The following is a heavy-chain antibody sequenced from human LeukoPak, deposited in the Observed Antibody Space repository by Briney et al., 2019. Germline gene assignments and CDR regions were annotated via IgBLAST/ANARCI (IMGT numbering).Heavy chain of an antibody. Sequence: GGSLRLSCEASAFTFSSYWMSWVRQAPGKGLEWVANMKEDGGEINYVDSVKGRFTISRDNAKNSLFLQMNSLRVEDTAVYYCARDRGYSTFDYWGQGTRSPSPQ. CDR3: ARDRGYSTFDY. V-gene: IGHV3-7*01. CDR2: MKEDGGEI. D-gene: IGHD4-23*01. J-gene: IGHJ4*02. CDR1: AFTFSSYW.